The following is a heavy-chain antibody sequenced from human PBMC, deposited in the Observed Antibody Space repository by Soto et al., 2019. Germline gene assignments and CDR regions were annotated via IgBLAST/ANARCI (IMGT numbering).Heavy chain of an antibody. CDR1: GGSFGNSA. J-gene: IGHJ4*02. CDR2: FIPVYRTL. D-gene: IGHD3-3*01. CDR3: ATGVIWIGYFTVDS. Sequence: SVKVSCKASGGSFGNSAINWVRQTPGQGLEWLGGFIPVYRTLNYAQKFQGRVTITADESTGTAYMTLSGLASNDTAVYYCATGVIWIGYFTVDSWGQGTRVTVSS. V-gene: IGHV1-69*13.